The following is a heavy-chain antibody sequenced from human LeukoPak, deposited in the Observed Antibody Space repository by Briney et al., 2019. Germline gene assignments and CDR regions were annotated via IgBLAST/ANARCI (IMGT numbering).Heavy chain of an antibody. CDR1: GITLSNYG. Sequence: GGSLRLSCAVSGITLSNYGMSWVRPAPGKGLEWVAGISDSGGRTNYADSVKGRFTICRDNHKNTLYLQMDSLGAEDTAVYFCAKRGVVIRVILVGFHKEAYYFDSWGQGALVTVSS. V-gene: IGHV3-23*01. CDR2: ISDSGGRT. CDR3: AKRGVVIRVILVGFHKEAYYFDS. D-gene: IGHD3-22*01. J-gene: IGHJ4*02.